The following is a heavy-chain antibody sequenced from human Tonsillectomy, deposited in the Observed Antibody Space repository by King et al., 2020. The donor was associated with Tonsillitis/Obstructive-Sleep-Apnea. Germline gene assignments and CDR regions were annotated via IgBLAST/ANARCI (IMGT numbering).Heavy chain of an antibody. V-gene: IGHV3-11*01. D-gene: IGHD6-25*01. CDR2: ISRSGRTI. J-gene: IGHJ6*03. Sequence: VQLVESGGGLVKPGGSLRLSCAASGFAFSDYYMTWIRQAPGKGLEWVSYISRSGRTINYADSVKGRFTISRDNAKNSLNLQMNSLRAEDTAVYYCAREGQRQNSHYMDGWGKGTTVTVSS. CDR3: AREGQRQNSHYMDG. CDR1: GFAFSDYY.